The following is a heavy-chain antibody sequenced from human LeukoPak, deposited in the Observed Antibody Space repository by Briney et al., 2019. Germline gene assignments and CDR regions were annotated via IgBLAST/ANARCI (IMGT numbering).Heavy chain of an antibody. CDR3: ARGTGDSCKD. D-gene: IGHD3-22*01. V-gene: IGHV6-1*01. CDR1: GDSVSSNSAS. J-gene: IGHJ4*02. CDR2: TYYRSKWRN. Sequence: SQTLSLTCALSGDSVSSNSASWNWIRQSPSRGLEWLGRTYYRSKWRNDYAVSVKSRITTSPDTSKNQFSLQLNSVTPEDTAVYYCARGTGDSCKDWGLGTLVTVSS.